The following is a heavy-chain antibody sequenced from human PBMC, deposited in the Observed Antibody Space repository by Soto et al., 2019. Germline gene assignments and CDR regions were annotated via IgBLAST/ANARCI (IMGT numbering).Heavy chain of an antibody. CDR1: GFTFSSYG. D-gene: IGHD6-13*01. Sequence: QVQLEESGGGVVQPGTSLRLSCVASGFTFSSYGMHWVRQAPGTGLEWVAVIQNTENKKYYADSVKGRFTISRDNAQKTLFLQMDSLMSEDTAGYYCARTAGGRVRGALDIWGQGTMVTVS. CDR3: ARTAGGRVRGALDI. CDR2: IQNTENKK. V-gene: IGHV3-30-3*01. J-gene: IGHJ3*02.